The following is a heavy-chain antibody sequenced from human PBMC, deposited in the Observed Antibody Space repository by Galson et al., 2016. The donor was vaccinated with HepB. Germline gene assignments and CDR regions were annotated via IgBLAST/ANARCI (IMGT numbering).Heavy chain of an antibody. CDR3: ARGGLCDGANCAMNWFDP. D-gene: IGHD2-21*01. V-gene: IGHV4-61*01. Sequence: SETLSLTCSVSGGRVGSGSYYWSWIRQSPGKGLGWIGYLYYSGSTTYSPSLKSRVTISLDTSKNQFSLNLKSVTAADTAMYYCARGGLCDGANCAMNWFDPWGQGILVTVSS. CDR2: LYYSGST. J-gene: IGHJ5*02. CDR1: GGRVGSGSYY.